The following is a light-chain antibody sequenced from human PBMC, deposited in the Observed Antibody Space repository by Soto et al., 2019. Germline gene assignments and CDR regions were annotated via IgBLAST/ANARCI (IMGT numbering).Light chain of an antibody. Sequence: EIVLTQSPGTLSLSPGERATLSCRASQSVSSTYLAWYQQKPGQAPRLLIYGASSRATGIPDRFSGSGSGTDFTLTISRLEPEDLSVYYCQQYGSSPPTFGPGTKVEIK. CDR2: GAS. J-gene: IGKJ1*01. CDR1: QSVSSTY. V-gene: IGKV3-20*01. CDR3: QQYGSSPPT.